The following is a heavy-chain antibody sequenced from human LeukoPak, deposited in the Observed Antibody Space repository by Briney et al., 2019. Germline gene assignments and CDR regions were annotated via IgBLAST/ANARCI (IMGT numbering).Heavy chain of an antibody. D-gene: IGHD6-13*01. CDR1: GDSISNYY. V-gene: IGHV4-59*08. Sequence: PSETLSLTCTVSGDSISNYYWSWIRQPPGKGLEWIGYIYYNGSGTTNYNPSLKSRVTISVDTSKNQFSLKLSSVTAADTAVYYCARQGSSSWYFYYYYMDVWGKGTTVTISS. J-gene: IGHJ6*03. CDR2: IYYNGSGTT. CDR3: ARQGSSSWYFYYYYMDV.